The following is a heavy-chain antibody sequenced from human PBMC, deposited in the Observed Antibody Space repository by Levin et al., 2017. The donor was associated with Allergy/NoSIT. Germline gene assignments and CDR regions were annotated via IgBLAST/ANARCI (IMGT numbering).Heavy chain of an antibody. Sequence: PSGGSLRLSCPASGFTFSNYAMHWVRQAPGKGLEWVAGIWFDGSNKYYADSVRGRFTISRDNFKNTLYLQMNSLRAEDTAVYYCARDRYSSGWNSGDYWGQGTLVTVSS. J-gene: IGHJ4*02. V-gene: IGHV3-33*01. CDR1: GFTFSNYA. CDR3: ARDRYSSGWNSGDY. CDR2: IWFDGSNK. D-gene: IGHD6-19*01.